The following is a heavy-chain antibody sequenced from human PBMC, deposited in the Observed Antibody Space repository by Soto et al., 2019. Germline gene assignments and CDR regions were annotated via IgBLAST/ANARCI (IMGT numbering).Heavy chain of an antibody. J-gene: IGHJ5*02. V-gene: IGHV3-48*01. CDR3: AREGDSSGWYNWFDP. CDR2: ISISSSTI. Sequence: EVQLVESGGGLVQPGGSLRLSCAASGFTFSTYSMNWVRQAPGKGLEWVSYISISSSTIYYADSVKGRFTISGDNAKNSRYPQMNSLRAEDTAVYYCAREGDSSGWYNWFDPWGQGTLVTVSS. CDR1: GFTFSTYS. D-gene: IGHD3-22*01.